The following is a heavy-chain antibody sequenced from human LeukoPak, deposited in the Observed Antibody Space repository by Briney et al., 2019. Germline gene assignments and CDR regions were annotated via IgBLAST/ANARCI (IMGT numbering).Heavy chain of an antibody. Sequence: GGSLRLSCAASGFTFSSYAMHWVRQAPGKGLEGVAFIRYDGSNKYYADSVKGRFTISRDNSKNTLYLQMNSLRAEDTAVYYCAKEGLGWPIDYWGQGTLVTVSS. CDR3: AKEGLGWPIDY. CDR1: GFTFSSYA. J-gene: IGHJ4*02. CDR2: IRYDGSNK. V-gene: IGHV3-30*02. D-gene: IGHD6-19*01.